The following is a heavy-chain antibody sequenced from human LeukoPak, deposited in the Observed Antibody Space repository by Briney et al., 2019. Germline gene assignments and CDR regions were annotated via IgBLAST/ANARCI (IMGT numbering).Heavy chain of an antibody. CDR1: GYTFTGYY. Sequence: ASVKVSCKASGYTFTGYYIHWVRQAPGQGLEWMGWINGNSGGTNYAQKFQGRVTMTRDTSISTAYMELSRLTFDDTAVYYCARDSQGGYWGQGTLVTVSS. CDR2: INGNSGGT. CDR3: ARDSQGGY. D-gene: IGHD2-15*01. V-gene: IGHV1-2*02. J-gene: IGHJ4*02.